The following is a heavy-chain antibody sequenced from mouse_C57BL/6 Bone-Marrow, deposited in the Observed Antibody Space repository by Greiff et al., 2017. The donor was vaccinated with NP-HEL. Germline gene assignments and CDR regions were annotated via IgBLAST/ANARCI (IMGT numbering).Heavy chain of an antibody. J-gene: IGHJ3*01. CDR1: GFTFSSYA. V-gene: IGHV5-4*01. D-gene: IGHD4-1*01. CDR3: ARESELGRARFAY. Sequence: EVQVVESGGGLVKPGGSLKLSCAASGFTFSSYAMSWVRQTPEKRLEWVATISDGGSYTYYPDNVKGRFTISRDNAKNNLYLQMNHLKSEDTAMYYCARESELGRARFAYRGQGTLVTVSA. CDR2: ISDGGSYT.